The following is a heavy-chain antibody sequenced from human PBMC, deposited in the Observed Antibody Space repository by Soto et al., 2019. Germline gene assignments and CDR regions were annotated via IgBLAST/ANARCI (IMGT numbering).Heavy chain of an antibody. D-gene: IGHD2-21*02. CDR2: IYYSGTT. J-gene: IGHJ3*02. Sequence: PSETLSLTCTVSGDSISTPHYYWSWIRQPPGKGLEWIGYIYYSGTTYYNPSLKSRVTISVDTSKNQFSLKLSSVTAADTAVYYCARVGSHCGGDCYSHSFDIWGQGTMVTVSS. V-gene: IGHV4-30-4*01. CDR3: ARVGSHCGGDCYSHSFDI. CDR1: GDSISTPHYY.